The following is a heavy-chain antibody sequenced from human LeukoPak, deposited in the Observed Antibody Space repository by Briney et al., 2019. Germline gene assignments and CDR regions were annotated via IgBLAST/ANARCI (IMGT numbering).Heavy chain of an antibody. CDR3: ARGSRANFDY. CDR2: IYYSGST. J-gene: IGHJ4*02. V-gene: IGHV4-61*10. Sequence: SETLSLTCTVSGGSISSGSYYWSWIRQPAGKGLEWIGRIYYSGSTNYNPSLKSRVTISVDTSKNQFSLKLSSVTAADTAVYHCARGSRANFDYWGQGTLVTVSS. D-gene: IGHD3-10*01. CDR1: GGSISSGSYY.